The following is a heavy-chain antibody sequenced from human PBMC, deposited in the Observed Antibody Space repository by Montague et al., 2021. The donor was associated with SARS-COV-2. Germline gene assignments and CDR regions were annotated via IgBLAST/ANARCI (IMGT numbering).Heavy chain of an antibody. CDR2: IDWDXDK. D-gene: IGHD6-13*01. CDR1: GFSLSTSGMC. Sequence: PALVKLTQTLTLTCTFSGFSLSTSGMCVSWIRQPPGKALEWLALIDWDXDKYYSTSLKTRLTISKDTSKNQVVLTMTNMDPVDTATYYCARIFDSSWPTFDYWGQGTLVTVSS. J-gene: IGHJ4*02. V-gene: IGHV2-70*01. CDR3: ARIFDSSWPTFDY.